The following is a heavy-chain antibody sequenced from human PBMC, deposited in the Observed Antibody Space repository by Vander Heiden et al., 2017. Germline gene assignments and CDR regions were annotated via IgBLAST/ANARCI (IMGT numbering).Heavy chain of an antibody. V-gene: IGHV1-69*01. CDR2: IIPIFGTA. D-gene: IGHD5-18*01. CDR1: GGTFSSYA. J-gene: IGHJ4*02. Sequence: QVQLVQSGAEVKKPGSSVKVSCTASGGTFSSYAISWVRQAPGQGLEWMGGIIPIFGTANYAQKFQGRVTITAGESTSTAYMELSSLRSEDTAVYYCARVGVDTAMVRLGDYFDYWGQGTLVTVSS. CDR3: ARVGVDTAMVRLGDYFDY.